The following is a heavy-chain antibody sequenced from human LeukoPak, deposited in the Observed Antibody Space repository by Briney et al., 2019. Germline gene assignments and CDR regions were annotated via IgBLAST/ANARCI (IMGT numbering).Heavy chain of an antibody. CDR1: GFTFSSYW. V-gene: IGHV4-34*01. J-gene: IGHJ4*02. CDR3: ARGVGATNFDY. Sequence: GSLRLSCAASGFTFSSYWMSWVRQPPGKGLEWIGEINHSGSTNYNPSLKSRVTISVDTSKNQFSLKLSSVTAADTAVYYCARGVGATNFDYWGQGTLVTVSS. CDR2: INHSGST. D-gene: IGHD1-26*01.